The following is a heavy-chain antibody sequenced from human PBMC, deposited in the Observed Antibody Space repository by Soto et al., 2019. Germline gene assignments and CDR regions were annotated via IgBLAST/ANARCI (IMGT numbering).Heavy chain of an antibody. Sequence: QVQLVQSGAEVKQPGASVKVSCKASGYTFTSYDINWVRQATGQGLEWMGWMNPNSGNTGYAQKFQGRVTMTRNTSMSTAYMELRSLRSEDTAVYYCARGINYYDSGDDAFDIWGQGTMVTVSS. V-gene: IGHV1-8*01. CDR3: ARGINYYDSGDDAFDI. J-gene: IGHJ3*02. D-gene: IGHD3-10*01. CDR1: GYTFTSYD. CDR2: MNPNSGNT.